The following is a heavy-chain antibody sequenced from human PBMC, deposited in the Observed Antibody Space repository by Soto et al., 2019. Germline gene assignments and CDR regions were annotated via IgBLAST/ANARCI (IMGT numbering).Heavy chain of an antibody. CDR1: GFTFSTFW. J-gene: IGHJ4*01. CDR3: AKEIAVAGDLDY. Sequence: GGSLRLSCAASGFTFSTFWMDWVRQAPGKGLEWVAVVSSDGRTTYYADSVKGRFTISRDNSKNTLYLQMDSLRPEDTAVYYCAKEIAVAGDLDYWGHGTLVTVSS. CDR2: VSSDGRTT. D-gene: IGHD6-19*01. V-gene: IGHV3-30*18.